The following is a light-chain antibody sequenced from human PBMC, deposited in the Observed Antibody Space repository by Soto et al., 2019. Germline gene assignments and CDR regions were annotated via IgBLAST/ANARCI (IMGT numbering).Light chain of an antibody. CDR1: SSNIGAGYD. V-gene: IGLV1-40*01. Sequence: QSVLTQPPSVSGAPGQRVTISCTGSSSNIGAGYDVHWYRQVPGSTPKLLIYGNSNRPAGVPDRFSGSKSGTSVSLAITGLQAEDEDDYYCQSYDSSLSGSVFGGGTKLTVL. CDR3: QSYDSSLSGSV. CDR2: GNS. J-gene: IGLJ3*02.